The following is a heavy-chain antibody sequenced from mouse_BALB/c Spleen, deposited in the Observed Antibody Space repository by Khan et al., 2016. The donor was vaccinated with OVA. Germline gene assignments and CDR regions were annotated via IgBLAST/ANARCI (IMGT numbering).Heavy chain of an antibody. CDR1: GYSITSDYA. J-gene: IGHJ3*01. CDR3: AMRRTY. V-gene: IGHV3-2*02. Sequence: EVQLVETGPGLVKPSQSLSLTCTVTGYSITSDYAWNWIRQFPGNKLEWMGFISYSGRTSYNPSLKSRISVTRDTSKNQFFLQLNSVTTEDTATYNCAMRRTYWGQGTLVTVSA. CDR2: ISYSGRT.